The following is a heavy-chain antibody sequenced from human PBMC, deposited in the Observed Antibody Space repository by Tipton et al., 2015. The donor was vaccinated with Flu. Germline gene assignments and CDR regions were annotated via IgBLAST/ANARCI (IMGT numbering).Heavy chain of an antibody. CDR1: GGSMNNYF. J-gene: IGHJ6*02. CDR3: ARGPGGDPGTGRGQYFGLDV. CDR2: IYYGGST. V-gene: IGHV4-59*01. Sequence: LRLSCTVSGGSMNNYFWSRIRQRPGKGLEWIGYIYYGGSTDYNPSLKSRLSISQDASKNQISLALASVTAADSAIYFCARGPGGDPGTGRGQYFGLDVWGQGASVTVSS. D-gene: IGHD3-10*01.